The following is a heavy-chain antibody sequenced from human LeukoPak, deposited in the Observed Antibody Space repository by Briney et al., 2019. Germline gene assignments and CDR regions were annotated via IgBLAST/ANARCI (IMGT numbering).Heavy chain of an antibody. CDR2: IDPSDSYT. D-gene: IGHD2-2*01. J-gene: IGHJ3*02. CDR3: AGSVVPAAHDAFDI. CDR1: GYSFISYW. V-gene: IGHV5-10-1*01. Sequence: NRGESLKISCKGSGYSFISYWISWVRQMPGKGLEWMGRIDPSDSYTDYSPFFQGHVTISADKSISTAYLQWSSLKASDTAMYYCAGSVVPAAHDAFDIWGQGTMVTVSS.